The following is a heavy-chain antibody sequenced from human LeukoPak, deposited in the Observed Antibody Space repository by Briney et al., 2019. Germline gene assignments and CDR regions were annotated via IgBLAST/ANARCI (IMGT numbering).Heavy chain of an antibody. D-gene: IGHD3-9*01. CDR2: VSWNSGTI. CDR3: ARDKGGLRHFDPELEY. Sequence: LSGGSLRLSCAASGFTFDDYAMHWVRQPPGKGLEWVSGVSWNSGTIGYADSVKGRFTISRDNAKNSLYLQMNSLRADDTALYYCARDKGGLRHFDPELEYWGQGTLVTVSS. J-gene: IGHJ4*02. CDR1: GFTFDDYA. V-gene: IGHV3-9*01.